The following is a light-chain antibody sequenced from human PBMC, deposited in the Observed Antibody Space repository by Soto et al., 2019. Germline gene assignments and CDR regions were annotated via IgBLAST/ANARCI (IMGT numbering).Light chain of an antibody. Sequence: EIVLTQSPGTLSLSPGERATLSCRASQSVGSSYLAWYQQKPGQAPRPLIYGASSRATGIPDRFTGSVSGTDFTLAISRLEPEDFAVYYCQQYGTSPYTFGQGTKLEIK. J-gene: IGKJ2*01. V-gene: IGKV3-20*01. CDR3: QQYGTSPYT. CDR2: GAS. CDR1: QSVGSSY.